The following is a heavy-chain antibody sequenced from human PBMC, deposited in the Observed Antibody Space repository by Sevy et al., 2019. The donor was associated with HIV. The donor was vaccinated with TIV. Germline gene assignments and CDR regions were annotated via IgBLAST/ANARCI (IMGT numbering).Heavy chain of an antibody. CDR3: AKDRVVTTVAYYYYXXDX. Sequence: GGSLRLSCAASGXXFDDYAMHWVRQAPGKGLEWVSGIXWNSGSIGYADSVKGRFTISRDNAKNSLYLQMNTLRAEDTALYYCAKDRVVTTVAYYYYXXDXWXKGTTVTVSS. D-gene: IGHD4-4*01. V-gene: IGHV3-9*01. CDR1: GXXFDDYA. CDR2: IXWNSGSI. J-gene: IGHJ6*03.